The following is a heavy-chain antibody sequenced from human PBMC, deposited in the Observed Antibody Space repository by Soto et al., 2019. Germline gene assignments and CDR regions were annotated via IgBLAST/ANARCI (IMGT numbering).Heavy chain of an antibody. J-gene: IGHJ4*02. CDR1: GGSISSYY. Sequence: SETLSLTCTVSGGSISSYYWSWIRQPPGKGLEWIGYIYYSGSTNYNPSLKSRVTISVDTSKNQFSLKLSSVTAADTAVYYCARVPKDCTNGVCHTFDYWGQGTLVTVSS. D-gene: IGHD2-8*01. V-gene: IGHV4-59*01. CDR3: ARVPKDCTNGVCHTFDY. CDR2: IYYSGST.